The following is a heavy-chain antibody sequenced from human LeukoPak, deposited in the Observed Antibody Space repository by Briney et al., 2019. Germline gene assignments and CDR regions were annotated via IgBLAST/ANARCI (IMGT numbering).Heavy chain of an antibody. Sequence: EASVKVSCKASGYTFTSYAMRWVRQAPGQRLEWMGWINAGNGNTKYSQKFQGRVTITRDTSASTAYMELSSLRSEDTDVYYCDREKVLPLPSGYYYYGMDVRGKGITVTVCS. J-gene: IGHJ6*04. V-gene: IGHV1-3*01. CDR1: GYTFTSYA. CDR2: INAGNGNT. D-gene: IGHD2-15*01. CDR3: DREKVLPLPSGYYYYGMDV.